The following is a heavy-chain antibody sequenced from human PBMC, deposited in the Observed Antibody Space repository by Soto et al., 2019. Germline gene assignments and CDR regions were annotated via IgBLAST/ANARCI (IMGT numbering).Heavy chain of an antibody. J-gene: IGHJ2*01. CDR2: ISFDGSNQ. CDR1: GFMFNAYG. D-gene: IGHD3-10*01. Sequence: PGGSLRLSCAASGFMFNAYGMHWVRQAPGKGLEWVAVISFDGSNQYYEESVKGRFTISRDNSMDTVYLQMHSLRAEDTAIYYCARDWGGDAGLYWYFDVWGRLSSVTV. V-gene: IGHV3-30*03. CDR3: ARDWGGDAGLYWYFDV.